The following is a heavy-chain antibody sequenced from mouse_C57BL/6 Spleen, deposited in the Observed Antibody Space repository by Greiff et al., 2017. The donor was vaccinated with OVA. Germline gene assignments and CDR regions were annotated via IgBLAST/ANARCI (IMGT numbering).Heavy chain of an antibody. CDR1: GYTFTSYW. D-gene: IGHD3-3*01. CDR2: IDPTSGGT. V-gene: IGHV1-72*01. J-gene: IGHJ2*01. CDR3: TRSGTWYYFDY. Sequence: QVQLQQPGAELVKPGASVKLSCTASGYTFTSYWMHWVKQRPGRGLEWIGRIDPTSGGTNYNEKFKSKATLTVDKSSSTAYMQLSSLTSEDSAVYCCTRSGTWYYFDYWGQGTTLTVSS.